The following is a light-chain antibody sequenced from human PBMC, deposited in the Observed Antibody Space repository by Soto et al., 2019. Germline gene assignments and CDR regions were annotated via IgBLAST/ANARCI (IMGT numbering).Light chain of an antibody. CDR1: QRVSSN. CDR2: GAS. J-gene: IGKJ1*01. Sequence: EIVMTQSPATLSVSPGERATLSCRASQRVSSNLAWYQQKPGQAPRLLIYGASTRATGIPARFSGSGSGTEVTLTISSLQSEDFAAYYCHQYNNWPPGFGQGTKVEIK. CDR3: HQYNNWPPG. V-gene: IGKV3-15*01.